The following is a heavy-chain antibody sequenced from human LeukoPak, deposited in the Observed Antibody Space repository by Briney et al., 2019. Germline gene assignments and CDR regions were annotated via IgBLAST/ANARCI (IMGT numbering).Heavy chain of an antibody. CDR2: INPSGGIT. D-gene: IGHD4-17*01. J-gene: IGHJ4*02. CDR1: GYTFTCYY. Sequence: ASGEVSCQASGYTFTCYYMHWVRQAPGQGVEWRGIINPSGGITSYAQKFQGRVTLTRDTSTSTVYMELSSLRSEDTAVYYCARDVRSGATVRYFDYWGQGTLVTVSS. CDR3: ARDVRSGATVRYFDY. V-gene: IGHV1-46*01.